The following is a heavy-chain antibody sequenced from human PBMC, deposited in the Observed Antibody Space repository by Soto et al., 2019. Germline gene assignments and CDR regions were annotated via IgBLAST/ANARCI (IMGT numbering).Heavy chain of an antibody. CDR1: GGSIRSSSYY. V-gene: IGHV4-39*07. J-gene: IGHJ6*03. CDR2: IYYSGST. Sequence: SETLSLTCTVSGGSIRSSSYYWGWIRQPPGKGLEWIGSIYYSGSTYYNPSLKSRVTISVDTSKNQFSLKLSSVTAADTAVYYCARASWGIAAAGNDYYYYMDVWGKGTTVTVSS. CDR3: ARASWGIAAAGNDYYYYMDV. D-gene: IGHD6-13*01.